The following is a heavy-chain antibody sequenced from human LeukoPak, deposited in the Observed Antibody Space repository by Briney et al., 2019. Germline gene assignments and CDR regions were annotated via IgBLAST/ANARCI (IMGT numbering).Heavy chain of an antibody. CDR1: GYTFTSYG. V-gene: IGHV1-18*01. CDR2: ISAYNGIT. CDR3: ARGPQTTVTTPYYYYGMDV. Sequence: ASVKVSCKASGYTFTSYGISWVRQAPGQGLEWMGWISAYNGITNYAQKLQGRVTMTTDTSTSTAYMELRSLRSDDTAVYYCARGPQTTVTTPYYYYGMDVWGQGTTVTVSS. D-gene: IGHD4-11*01. J-gene: IGHJ6*02.